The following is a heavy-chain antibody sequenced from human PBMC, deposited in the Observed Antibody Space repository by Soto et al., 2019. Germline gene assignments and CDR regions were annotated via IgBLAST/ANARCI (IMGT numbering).Heavy chain of an antibody. CDR3: ARDAGTSLSIAVAGTGLDAFDI. CDR2: IWYDGSNK. Sequence: GGSLRLSCAASGFTFSSYGMHWVRQAPGKGLEWVAVIWYDGSNKYYADSVKGRFTISRDNSKNTLYLQMNSLRAEDTAVYYCARDAGTSLSIAVAGTGLDAFDIWGQGTMVTVSS. J-gene: IGHJ3*02. V-gene: IGHV3-33*01. D-gene: IGHD6-19*01. CDR1: GFTFSSYG.